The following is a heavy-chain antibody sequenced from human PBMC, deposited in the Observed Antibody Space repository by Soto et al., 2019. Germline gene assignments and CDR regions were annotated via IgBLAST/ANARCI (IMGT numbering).Heavy chain of an antibody. CDR1: VFTFSSYG. Sequence: VGSLRLSCASSVFTFSSYGMHWVRQSPGKWLEWVAVISYDGSNKYYADSVKGRFTISRDNSKNTLYLQMNSLRAEDTAVYYCAKDPSRLRLRESHYYFDYWGQGTLVNVSS. CDR3: AKDPSRLRLRESHYYFDY. D-gene: IGHD3-16*01. V-gene: IGHV3-30*18. CDR2: ISYDGSNK. J-gene: IGHJ4*02.